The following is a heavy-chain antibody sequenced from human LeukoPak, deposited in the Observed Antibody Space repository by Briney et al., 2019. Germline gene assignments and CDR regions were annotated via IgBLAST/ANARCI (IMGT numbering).Heavy chain of an antibody. J-gene: IGHJ6*02. D-gene: IGHD1-1*01. Sequence: SVKVSCKASGYTFTSYGISWVRRAPGPGPEGMGWISAYNGNTNYAQKLQGRVTMTTDTSTSTAYMELRSLRSDDTAVYYCARNDVAYYYYGMDVWGQGTTVTVSS. CDR3: ARNDVAYYYYGMDV. CDR1: GYTFTSYG. CDR2: ISAYNGNT. V-gene: IGHV1-18*01.